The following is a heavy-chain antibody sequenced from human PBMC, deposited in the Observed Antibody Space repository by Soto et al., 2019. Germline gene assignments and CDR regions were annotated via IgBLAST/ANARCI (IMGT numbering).Heavy chain of an antibody. CDR2: ISGSGGST. D-gene: IGHD6-13*01. J-gene: IGHJ6*02. V-gene: IGHV3-23*01. CDR1: GFTFSSYA. Sequence: LRLSCAASGFTFSSYAMSWVRQAPGKGLEWVSAISGSGGSTYYADSVKGRFTISRDNSKNTLYLQMNSLRAEDTAVYYCAKPSTSGYSSSWYAYYYYYGMDVWGQGTTVTVSS. CDR3: AKPSTSGYSSSWYAYYYYYGMDV.